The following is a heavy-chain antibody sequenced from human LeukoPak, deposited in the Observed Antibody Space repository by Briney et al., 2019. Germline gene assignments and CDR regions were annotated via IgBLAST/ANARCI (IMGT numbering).Heavy chain of an antibody. CDR3: SEGCHDFLSCYIFCY. J-gene: IGHJ4*02. Sequence: KSSETLSLTCTASGGSISSYYWSWVRQPPGKGLEWIGYIYYSGSTNYNPSLKSRVTISVDTSKNQFSLKLRSVIGADTAVYYCSEGCHDFLSCYIFCYLGQGTLVPLS. D-gene: IGHD3-3*01. CDR2: IYYSGST. V-gene: IGHV4-59*01. CDR1: GGSISSYY.